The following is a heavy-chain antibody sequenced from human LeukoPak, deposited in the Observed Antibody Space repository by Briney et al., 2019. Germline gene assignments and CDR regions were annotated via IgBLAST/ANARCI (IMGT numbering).Heavy chain of an antibody. CDR3: ARVANDYYDSSAHYYDY. D-gene: IGHD3-22*01. CDR1: GFTFDDYG. Sequence: GGSLRLSCAASGFTFDDYGMTWVRQSPRKGLEWVSDINWNGGSTRYTGSVKGRFTISRDNAKNSLNLQMNSLRAEDTAFYYCARVANDYYDSSAHYYDYWGQGTLVIVSS. J-gene: IGHJ4*02. V-gene: IGHV3-20*04. CDR2: INWNGGST.